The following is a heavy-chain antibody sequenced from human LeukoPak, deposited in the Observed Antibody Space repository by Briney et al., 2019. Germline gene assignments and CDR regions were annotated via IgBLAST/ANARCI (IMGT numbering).Heavy chain of an antibody. CDR1: GFTFSNYW. J-gene: IGHJ3*02. CDR2: INTDGSSA. Sequence: PGGSLRLSCAVSGFTFSNYWMHWVRQAPGKGLVWVSRINTDGSSANYADSVKGRFTISRDNAKNTLYLQMNSLRAEDTAVHYCARGTIYGLDAFDIWGQGTMVTVSS. CDR3: ARGTIYGLDAFDI. V-gene: IGHV3-74*01. D-gene: IGHD3-3*01.